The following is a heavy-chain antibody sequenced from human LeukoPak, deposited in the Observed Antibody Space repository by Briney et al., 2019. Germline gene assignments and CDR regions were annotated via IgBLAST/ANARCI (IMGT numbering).Heavy chain of an antibody. CDR3: ARDPYYYDSSGYSKFDY. V-gene: IGHV3-48*02. Sequence: PGGSLRLSCAASGFTFSSYSMNWDRQAPGKGLEWVSYISSSSSTIYYADSVKGRFTISRDNAKNSLYLQMNSLRDEDTAVYYCARDPYYYDSSGYSKFDYWGQGTLVTVSS. J-gene: IGHJ4*02. D-gene: IGHD3-22*01. CDR2: ISSSSSTI. CDR1: GFTFSSYS.